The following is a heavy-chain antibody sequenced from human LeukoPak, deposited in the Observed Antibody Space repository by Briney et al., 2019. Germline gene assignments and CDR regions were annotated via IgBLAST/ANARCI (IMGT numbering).Heavy chain of an antibody. D-gene: IGHD2-15*01. J-gene: IGHJ2*01. CDR2: IWCDGSNK. CDR3: AKDHCSGFPGCFYFDL. CDR1: GFTFNFYG. V-gene: IGHV3-33*06. Sequence: GRSLTLSCTGSGFTFNFYGLHWVRQAPGKGLEWVAGIWCDGSNKFYAESVKGRFVISRDNSNSTMFLQMNSVRVEDTAIYYCAKDHCSGFPGCFYFDLWGRGALVTASS.